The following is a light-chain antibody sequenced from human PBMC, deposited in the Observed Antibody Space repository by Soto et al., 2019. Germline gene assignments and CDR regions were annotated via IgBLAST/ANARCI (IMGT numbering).Light chain of an antibody. V-gene: IGLV2-23*03. Sequence: QSALTQPASVSGSPGQSITISCTGTSSDVGSYNLVSWYQQHPGKALKLMIYEGSKRPSGVSNRFSGSKSGNTASLTISGLQAEDEADYYCCSYAGSSTFVVFGTGTKLTVL. J-gene: IGLJ1*01. CDR3: CSYAGSSTFVV. CDR1: SSDVGSYNL. CDR2: EGS.